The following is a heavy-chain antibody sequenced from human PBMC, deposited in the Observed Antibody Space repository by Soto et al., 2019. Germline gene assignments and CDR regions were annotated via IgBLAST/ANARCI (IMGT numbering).Heavy chain of an antibody. CDR3: ARHNYDFWSGYFLYNWFDP. Sequence: SETLSLTCTVSGGSISSYYWSWIRQPPGKGLEWIGYIYYSGSTNYNPSLKSRVTISVDTSKNQFSLKLSSVTAADTAVYYCARHNYDFWSGYFLYNWFDPWGQGTLVTVSS. CDR2: IYYSGST. CDR1: GGSISSYY. V-gene: IGHV4-59*08. D-gene: IGHD3-3*01. J-gene: IGHJ5*02.